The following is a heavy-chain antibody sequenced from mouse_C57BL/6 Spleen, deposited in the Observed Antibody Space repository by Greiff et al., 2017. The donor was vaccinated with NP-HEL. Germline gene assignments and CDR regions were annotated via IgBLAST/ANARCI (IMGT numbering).Heavy chain of an antibody. J-gene: IGHJ2*01. CDR3: ARFSSSYPYYFDY. D-gene: IGHD1-1*01. V-gene: IGHV5-17*01. CDR1: GFTFSDYG. CDR2: ISSGSSTI. Sequence: EVKLVESGGGLVKPGGSLKLSCAASGFTFSDYGMHWVRQAPEKGLEWVAYISSGSSTIYYADTVKGRFTISRDNAKNTLFLQMTSLRSEDTAMYYWARFSSSYPYYFDYWGQGTTLTVSS.